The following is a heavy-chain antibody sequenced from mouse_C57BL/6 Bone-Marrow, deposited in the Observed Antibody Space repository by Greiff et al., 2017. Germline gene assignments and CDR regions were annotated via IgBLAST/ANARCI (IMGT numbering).Heavy chain of an antibody. D-gene: IGHD3-2*02. V-gene: IGHV1-82*01. J-gene: IGHJ4*01. CDR3: AGPQLRLPYYAMDY. CDR1: GYAFSSSW. CDR2: IYPGDGDT. Sequence: QVQLQRSGPELVKPGASVKISCKASGYAFSSSWMNWVKQRPGKGLEWIGRIYPGDGDTNYNGKFKGKATLTADKSSSTAYMQLSSLTSEDSAVYFCAGPQLRLPYYAMDYWGQGTSVTVSS.